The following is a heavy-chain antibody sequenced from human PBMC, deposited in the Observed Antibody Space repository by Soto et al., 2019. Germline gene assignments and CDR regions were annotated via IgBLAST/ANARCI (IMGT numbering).Heavy chain of an antibody. D-gene: IGHD6-13*01. Sequence: GASVKVSCKASGYTFTSYAMHWVRQAPGQRLEWMGWINAGNGNTEYSQKFQGRVTITRDTSASTAYMELSSLRSEDTAVYYCARGVAAAGIWFDPWGQGTLVTVSS. CDR2: INAGNGNT. CDR3: ARGVAAAGIWFDP. J-gene: IGHJ5*02. CDR1: GYTFTSYA. V-gene: IGHV1-3*01.